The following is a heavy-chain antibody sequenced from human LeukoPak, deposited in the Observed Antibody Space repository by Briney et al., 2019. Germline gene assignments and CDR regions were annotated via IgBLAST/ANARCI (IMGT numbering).Heavy chain of an antibody. D-gene: IGHD6-19*01. J-gene: IGHJ5*02. CDR2: ISGSGGST. CDR1: GFTFSSYA. V-gene: IGHV3-23*01. CDR3: AKDRLRIAVAGTFDR. Sequence: GGSLRLSCAASGFTFSSYAMSWVRQAPGKGLEWVSAISGSGGSTYYADSVKGRFTISRDNSKNTLYLQMHSLRAEDTAVYYCAKDRLRIAVAGTFDRWGQGTLVTVSS.